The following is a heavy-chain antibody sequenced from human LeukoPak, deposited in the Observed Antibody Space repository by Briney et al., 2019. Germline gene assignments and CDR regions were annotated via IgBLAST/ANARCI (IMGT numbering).Heavy chain of an antibody. CDR3: ARVGSGALTNAFDI. CDR2: IYYSGST. J-gene: IGHJ3*02. D-gene: IGHD2-15*01. Sequence: SETLSLTCTVSGGSISSGGYYWSWIRQHPGKGLEWIGYIYYSGSTYYNPSLKRRVTISVDTSKNQFSLKLSSVTAADTAVYYCARVGSGALTNAFDIWGQGTMVTVSS. CDR1: GGSISSGGYY. V-gene: IGHV4-31*03.